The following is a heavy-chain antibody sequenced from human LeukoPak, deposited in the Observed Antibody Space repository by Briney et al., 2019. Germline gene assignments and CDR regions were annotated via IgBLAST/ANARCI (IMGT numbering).Heavy chain of an antibody. CDR3: AATYYDTSGYFYFYYYYMDV. Sequence: PGGSLRLSCAASGFTFSSYGMHWVRQAPGKGLGWVAFIRYDGSNKYYADSVKGRFTISRDNFKNTLYLQMNTLRAEDAVVYYCAATYYDTSGYFYFYYYYMDVWGKGTTVTISS. J-gene: IGHJ6*03. CDR1: GFTFSSYG. D-gene: IGHD3-22*01. CDR2: IRYDGSNK. V-gene: IGHV3-30*02.